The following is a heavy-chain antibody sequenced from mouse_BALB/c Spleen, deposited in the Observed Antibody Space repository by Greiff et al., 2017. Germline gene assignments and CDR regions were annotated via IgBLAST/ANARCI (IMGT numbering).Heavy chain of an antibody. CDR1: GYTFTSYW. D-gene: IGHD1-1*01. CDR2: IYPSDSYT. V-gene: IGHV1-69*02. J-gene: IGHJ2*01. CDR3: TRGVLRYPFDY. Sequence: QVQLKQPGAELVRPGASVKLSCKASGYTFTSYWINWVKQRPGQGLEWIGNIYPSDSYTNYNQKFKDKATLTVDKSSSTAYMQLSSPTSEDSAVYYCTRGVLRYPFDYWGQGTTLTVSA.